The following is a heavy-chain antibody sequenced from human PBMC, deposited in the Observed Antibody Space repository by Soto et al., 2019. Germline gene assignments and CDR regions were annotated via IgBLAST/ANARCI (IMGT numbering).Heavy chain of an antibody. J-gene: IGHJ6*02. V-gene: IGHV4-31*03. CDR3: ARDSIGFWSAYGMDV. CDR2: IYYSGST. Sequence: SETLSLTCTVSGGSISSGGYYWSWIRQHPGKGLEWIGYIYYSGSTYYNPSLKSRVTISVDTSKNQFSLKLSSVTAADTAVYYCARDSIGFWSAYGMDVWGQGTTVTVSS. CDR1: GGSISSGGYY. D-gene: IGHD3-3*01.